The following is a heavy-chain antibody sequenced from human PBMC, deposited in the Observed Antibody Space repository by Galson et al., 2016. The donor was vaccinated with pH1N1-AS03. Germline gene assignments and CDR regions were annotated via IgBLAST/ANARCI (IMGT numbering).Heavy chain of an antibody. CDR2: ITSSGGSGPTI. CDR1: GFTFSDYY. J-gene: IGHJ4*02. V-gene: IGHV3-11*01. CDR3: ARGWYDIWTGYLADPFDY. D-gene: IGHD3-9*01. Sequence: LRLSCAASGFTFSDYYMSWIRQAPGKGLEWISCITSSGGSGPTIYYADSVKGRFTISRDNAKNSLYLQMNSLRADDTAVYYCARGWYDIWTGYLADPFDYWGQGALVTVSS.